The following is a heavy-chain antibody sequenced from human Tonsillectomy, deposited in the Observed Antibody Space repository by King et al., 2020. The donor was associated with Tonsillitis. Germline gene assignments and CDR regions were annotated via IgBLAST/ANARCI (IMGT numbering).Heavy chain of an antibody. CDR3: ARDFRSLFGEYSDGMVV. Sequence: QLVQSGAEVKKPGAAVKVSCKASGYTFTSYGISWVRQAPGQGREWMGWISAYNGNTNYAQKLQGRVTMTTDTSTSTAYMELRSLRSDDTAVYYCARDFRSLFGEYSDGMVVWGPGTPGTVSS. D-gene: IGHD2/OR15-2a*01. J-gene: IGHJ6*02. CDR2: ISAYNGNT. V-gene: IGHV1-18*04. CDR1: GYTFTSYG.